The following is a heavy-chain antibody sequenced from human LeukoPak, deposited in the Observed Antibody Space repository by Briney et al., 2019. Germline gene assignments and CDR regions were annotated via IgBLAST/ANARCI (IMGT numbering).Heavy chain of an antibody. CDR2: IWYDGSNK. J-gene: IGHJ4*02. D-gene: IGHD6-19*01. V-gene: IGHV3-33*01. CDR3: ARDEQWLVHGYLDY. Sequence: GGSLRLSCAASGFTFSSYGMHWVRQAPGKGLEWVAVIWYDGSNKYYADSVKGRFTISRDNSKNTLYLQMNSLRAEDTAVYYCARDEQWLVHGYLDYWGQGTLVPVSS. CDR1: GFTFSSYG.